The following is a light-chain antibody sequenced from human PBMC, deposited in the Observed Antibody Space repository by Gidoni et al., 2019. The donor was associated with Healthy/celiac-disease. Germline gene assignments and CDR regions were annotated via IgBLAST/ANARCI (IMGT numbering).Light chain of an antibody. CDR2: AAS. Sequence: AIRMTKSPSSFSASTGDRVTITCRASQGISSSLAWYQQKPEKAPKLLIYAASTLQSGVPSRFSGSGSGTDFTLTISCLQSEDFATYYCQQYYSYLTFGQGTRLEIK. V-gene: IGKV1-8*01. CDR3: QQYYSYLT. CDR1: QGISSS. J-gene: IGKJ5*01.